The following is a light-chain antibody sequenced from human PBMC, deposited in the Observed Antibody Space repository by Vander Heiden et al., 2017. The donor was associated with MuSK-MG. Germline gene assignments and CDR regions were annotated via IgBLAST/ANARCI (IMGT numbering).Light chain of an antibody. J-gene: IGKJ1*01. CDR2: KAS. V-gene: IGKV1-5*03. CDR3: QQYNSYPWT. Sequence: DIQMTQSPPTLSASVGDRVPITCRASQSLSSWLAWYQPKPGKAPKLLIYKASSLESGVPSRFSGSGSGTEFTLTISSLQPDDFATYYCQQYNSYPWTFGQGTKVEIK. CDR1: QSLSSW.